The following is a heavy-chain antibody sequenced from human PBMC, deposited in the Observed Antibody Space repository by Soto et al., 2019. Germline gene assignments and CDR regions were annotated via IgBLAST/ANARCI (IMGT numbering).Heavy chain of an antibody. J-gene: IGHJ3*02. CDR2: SSGSGGST. Sequence: GGSLRLSCTASGFTFSSYAMSWVRQAPGKGLEWVSASSGSGGSTYYADSVKGRFTISRDNSKNTLYLQMNSLRAEDTAVYYCAKSCSSTSCYDAFDIWGQGTMVTVSS. D-gene: IGHD2-2*01. V-gene: IGHV3-23*01. CDR3: AKSCSSTSCYDAFDI. CDR1: GFTFSSYA.